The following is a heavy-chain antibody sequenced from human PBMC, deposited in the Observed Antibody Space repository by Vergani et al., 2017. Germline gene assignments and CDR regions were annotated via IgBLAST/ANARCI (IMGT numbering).Heavy chain of an antibody. Sequence: VESGGGLVQPGGSLRLSCTVSGFTFSSNDFHWVRQTAGKGLEWVSSIGVDGDRYYSDSVKGRFTISRDNGQSYLYLDMDNLRVEDTAVYFCAKEFCGTGNCDGWNHLEVWGEGTSVTVSS. V-gene: IGHV3-13*01. J-gene: IGHJ6*04. D-gene: IGHD1-1*01. CDR1: GFTFSSND. CDR2: IGVDGDR. CDR3: AKEFCGTGNCDGWNHLEV.